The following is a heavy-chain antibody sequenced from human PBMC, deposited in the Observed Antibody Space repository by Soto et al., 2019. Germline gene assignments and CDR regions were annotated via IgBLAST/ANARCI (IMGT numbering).Heavy chain of an antibody. J-gene: IGHJ6*03. D-gene: IGHD2-2*02. CDR2: TYYRSKWFN. Sequence: QSQTLSLTCAISGDSVSNNSAAWNWIRQSPSRGLEWLGRTYYRSKWFNDYAESVKSRITINAETSKNQFSLQLNSVTPEDTAVYFCARDALYRGYYYYMDVWCKGTTVTVSS. CDR1: GDSVSNNSAA. V-gene: IGHV6-1*01. CDR3: ARDALYRGYYYYMDV.